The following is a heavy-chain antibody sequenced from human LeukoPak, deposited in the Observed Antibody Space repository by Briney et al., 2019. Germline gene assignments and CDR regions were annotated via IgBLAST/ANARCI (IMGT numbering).Heavy chain of an antibody. D-gene: IGHD3-10*01. CDR2: ISGDSRAI. CDR3: ARDENYYGSTSYFDY. J-gene: IGHJ4*02. V-gene: IGHV3-48*01. Sequence: PGGALRLSCAASGFTFTTYSMNWVRQAPGMGLEWVSYISGDSRAIHYADSVEGRFTISRDNAKNSLYLQMNSLRAEDTAVYYCARDENYYGSTSYFDYWGQGTLVTVSS. CDR1: GFTFTTYS.